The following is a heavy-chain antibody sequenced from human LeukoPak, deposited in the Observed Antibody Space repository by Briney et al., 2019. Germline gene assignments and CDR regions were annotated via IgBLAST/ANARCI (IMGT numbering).Heavy chain of an antibody. Sequence: SETLSLTCAVSGVAISRGGYAWNWIRQPPGKGLEWIAYIYHSGTTYYNPSLKSRATISVDTSKNQFSLKLSSVNAADTAVYYCVRGRYSSGWFKDKNWFDPWGQGIPVTVSS. CDR2: IYHSGTT. J-gene: IGHJ5*02. V-gene: IGHV4-30-4*07. CDR3: VRGRYSSGWFKDKNWFDP. CDR1: GVAISRGGYA. D-gene: IGHD6-19*01.